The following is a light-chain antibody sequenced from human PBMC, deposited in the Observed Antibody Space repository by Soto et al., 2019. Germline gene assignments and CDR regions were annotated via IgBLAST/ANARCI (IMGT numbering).Light chain of an antibody. Sequence: SQSPGTLSLSTGERVTLSCRASQIVASSFLACYQQNAGHAPRLLFCGASRSATVIAERCSGRGSGTDFTLTSSILEAEDFAVYCWQQYASSPNTFAQGTKVAIK. V-gene: IGKV3-20*01. J-gene: IGKJ1*01. CDR3: QQYASSPNT. CDR1: QIVASSF. CDR2: GAS.